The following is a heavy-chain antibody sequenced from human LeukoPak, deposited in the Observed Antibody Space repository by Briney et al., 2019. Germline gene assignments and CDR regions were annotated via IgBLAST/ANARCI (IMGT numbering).Heavy chain of an antibody. J-gene: IGHJ5*02. CDR2: ISYDGSNK. CDR1: GFTFSSYA. D-gene: IGHD5-12*01. Sequence: GGSLRLSCAASGFTFSSYAMHWVRQAPGKGLEWVAVISYDGSNKFYADSVKGRFTISRDNSKNTLYLQMNSLRAEDTAVYYCARVGNIVATIGEFDPWGQGTLVTVSS. V-gene: IGHV3-30*04. CDR3: ARVGNIVATIGEFDP.